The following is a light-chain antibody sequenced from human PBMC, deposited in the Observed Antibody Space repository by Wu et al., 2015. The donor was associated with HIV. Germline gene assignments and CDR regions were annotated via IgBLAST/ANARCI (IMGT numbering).Light chain of an antibody. CDR1: QSVDRSY. Sequence: EIVLTQSPGTLSLSPGERATLSCRASQSVDRSYLAWYQQKPGQNTRLLIYATSTRATGVSDRFSGSGSGTDFTLTISSLEAEDFAIYYCQQYGGSPLYTFGQGTKLEI. V-gene: IGKV3-20*01. CDR2: ATS. CDR3: QQYGGSPLYT. J-gene: IGKJ2*01.